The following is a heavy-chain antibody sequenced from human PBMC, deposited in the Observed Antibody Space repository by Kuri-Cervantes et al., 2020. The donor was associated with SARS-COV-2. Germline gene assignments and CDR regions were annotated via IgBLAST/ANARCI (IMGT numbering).Heavy chain of an antibody. CDR3: ASPLSGSYWASRRFDY. CDR2: ISSSGSYK. Sequence: GESLKISCAASRFMFSCDRMNWVRQAPGKGLEWLSSISSSGSYKYYADSVKGRFTISRDNAKNSLYLQMNSLRAEDTAVYYCASPLSGSYWASRRFDYWGQGTLVTVSS. D-gene: IGHD1-26*01. CDR1: RFMFSCDR. V-gene: IGHV3-21*01. J-gene: IGHJ4*02.